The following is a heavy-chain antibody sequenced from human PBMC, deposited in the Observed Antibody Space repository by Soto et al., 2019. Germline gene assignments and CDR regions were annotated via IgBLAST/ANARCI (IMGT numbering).Heavy chain of an antibody. Sequence: QVQLVQSGAEVKKPGASVKVSCKASGYTFTGYYIHWVRQAPGQGLEWMGWINTNSGGTNYAQKFQGRVTMTRDTSISTAYMELSRLTSDDTAVYYCARGRGGYYYYYGMDVWGQGTTVTVSS. CDR3: ARGRGGYYYYYGMDV. CDR1: GYTFTGYY. D-gene: IGHD3-10*01. CDR2: INTNSGGT. J-gene: IGHJ6*02. V-gene: IGHV1-2*02.